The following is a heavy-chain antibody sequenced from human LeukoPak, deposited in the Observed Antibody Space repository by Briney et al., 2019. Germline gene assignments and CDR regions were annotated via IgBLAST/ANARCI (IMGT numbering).Heavy chain of an antibody. CDR2: ISYDGRNK. D-gene: IGHD6-19*01. CDR3: ARDPSSGWYLKGWFDP. CDR1: GFTFSNYA. J-gene: IGHJ5*02. Sequence: GGSLRLSCAASGFTFSNYAMHWVRQAPGKGLEWMSVISYDGRNKYFADSVKGRFTISRDNAKNSLYLQMNSLRAEDTAVYYCARDPSSGWYLKGWFDPWGQGTLVTVSS. V-gene: IGHV3-30*04.